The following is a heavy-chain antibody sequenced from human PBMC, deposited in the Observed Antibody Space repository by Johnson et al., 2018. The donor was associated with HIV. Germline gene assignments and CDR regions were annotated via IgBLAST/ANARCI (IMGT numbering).Heavy chain of an antibody. CDR3: ARDTYYYDSSSYVDAFDI. CDR1: GFTFSNAW. D-gene: IGHD3-22*01. J-gene: IGHJ3*02. CDR2: IKSKTDGGTT. V-gene: IGHV3-15*05. Sequence: VQLVESGGGLVKPGGSLRLSCAASGFTFSNAWMSWVRQAPGKGLEWVGRIKSKTDGGTTDYAAPVKGRFTISRDNAKNSLYLQMNSLRAEDTASYYCARDTYYYDSSSYVDAFDIWGQGTMVTVSS.